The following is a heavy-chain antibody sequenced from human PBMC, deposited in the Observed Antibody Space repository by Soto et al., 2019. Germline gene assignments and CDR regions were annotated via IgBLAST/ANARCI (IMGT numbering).Heavy chain of an antibody. D-gene: IGHD2-21*01. CDR2: IYYSGTT. V-gene: IGHV4-39*01. Sequence: SETMSLTCIVSGDSIRRGTYHWAWIRQPPGKGLEWIASIYYSGTTYYNPSLKSRVTISVDTSRNQLSVKVGSVTAADTAAYFCVRHVGDRLWYFDYWGQGTLVTVSS. CDR3: VRHVGDRLWYFDY. CDR1: GDSIRRGTYH. J-gene: IGHJ4*02.